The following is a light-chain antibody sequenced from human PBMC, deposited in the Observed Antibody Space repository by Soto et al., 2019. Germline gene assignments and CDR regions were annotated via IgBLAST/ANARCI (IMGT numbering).Light chain of an antibody. CDR2: GAS. CDR3: QQYNNWPPVT. V-gene: IGKV3-15*01. CDR1: QSVSSN. J-gene: IGKJ4*01. Sequence: EIVITQSPATLSVPQGERARLSCRASQSVSSNLAWYQQKPGQPPRLLIYGASTRATGIPARFSGSGSGTEFTLTISSLQSEDFAVYYCQQYNNWPPVTFGGGTKVDIK.